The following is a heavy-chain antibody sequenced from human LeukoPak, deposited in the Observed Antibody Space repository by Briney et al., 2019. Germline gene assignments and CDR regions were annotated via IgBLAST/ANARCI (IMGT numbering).Heavy chain of an antibody. CDR2: INPNSGGT. CDR3: ARVVVMVPAAFDI. CDR1: EYTFTGYY. D-gene: IGHD3-22*01. J-gene: IGHJ3*02. Sequence: ASVKVSCKASEYTFTGYYMHWVRQAPGQGLEWMGWINPNSGGTNYAQKFQGRVTMTRDTSISTAYMELSRLRSDDTAVYYCARVVVMVPAAFDIWGQGTMVTVSS. V-gene: IGHV1-2*02.